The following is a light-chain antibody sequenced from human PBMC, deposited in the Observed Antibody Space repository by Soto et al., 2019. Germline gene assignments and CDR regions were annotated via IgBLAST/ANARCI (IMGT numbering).Light chain of an antibody. Sequence: QSVLTQPPSASGTPGQRVTIYCSGSSSNIGSNYVYWYQQLQGTAPKLLIYRNNQRPSGVPDRFSGSKSGTSASLAISGLLSEDEADYYCAAWDDSLSGRVFGGGTKVTVL. CDR3: AAWDDSLSGRV. CDR1: SSNIGSNY. J-gene: IGLJ2*01. V-gene: IGLV1-47*01. CDR2: RNN.